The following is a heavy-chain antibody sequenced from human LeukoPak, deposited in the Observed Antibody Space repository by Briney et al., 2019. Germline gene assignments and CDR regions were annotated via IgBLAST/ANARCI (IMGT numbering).Heavy chain of an antibody. D-gene: IGHD6-6*01. CDR1: GGSFSGYY. Sequence: SETLSLTCAVYGGSFSGYYWSWIRQPPGKGLEWIGEINHSGSTNYNPSLKSRVPISVDTSKNQFSLKLSSVTAADTAVYYCASFIAARTIDYWGQGTLVTVSS. J-gene: IGHJ4*02. CDR3: ASFIAARTIDY. V-gene: IGHV4-34*01. CDR2: INHSGST.